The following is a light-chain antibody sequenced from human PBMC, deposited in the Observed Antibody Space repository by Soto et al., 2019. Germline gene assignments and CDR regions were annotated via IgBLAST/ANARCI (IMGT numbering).Light chain of an antibody. CDR3: QQYNDWPPVT. V-gene: IGKV3-15*01. Sequence: EIVMTQSQATLSVSPGERATLSCRASQSVSGNLAWYQQKPGQAPRLLIYGASTRATGIPARFSGSGSGTEFTLTISRLESEDFAGYYCQQYNDWPPVTFGGGTKVEIK. CDR1: QSVSGN. CDR2: GAS. J-gene: IGKJ4*01.